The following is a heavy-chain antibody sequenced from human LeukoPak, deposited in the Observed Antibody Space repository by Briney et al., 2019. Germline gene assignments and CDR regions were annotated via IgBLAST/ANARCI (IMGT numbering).Heavy chain of an antibody. Sequence: PGGSLRLSCAASGFTFDDYGMSWVRQAPGKGLEWVSGINWNGGSTDYADSVKGRFTISRDNAKNSLYLQMNSLRAEDTALYYCARGYSNYYYYYMDVWGKGTTVTVSS. CDR1: GFTFDDYG. J-gene: IGHJ6*03. CDR2: INWNGGST. V-gene: IGHV3-20*04. D-gene: IGHD4-11*01. CDR3: ARGYSNYYYYYMDV.